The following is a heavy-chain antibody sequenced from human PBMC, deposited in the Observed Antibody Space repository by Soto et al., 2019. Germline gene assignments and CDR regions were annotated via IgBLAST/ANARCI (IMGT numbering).Heavy chain of an antibody. J-gene: IGHJ5*02. CDR3: GKGPGPSTVTTWFDP. V-gene: IGHV3-9*01. Sequence: EVQLVESGGGLVQPGRSLRLSCVASGFTFDDYAMNWVRQVPGKGLEWVSGISWNSGSIGYVDSVKGRFTISRDNAKNSLYLQMNSLRAEDTALYYCGKGPGPSTVTTWFDPWGQGTLVTVSS. CDR2: ISWNSGSI. CDR1: GFTFDDYA. D-gene: IGHD4-17*01.